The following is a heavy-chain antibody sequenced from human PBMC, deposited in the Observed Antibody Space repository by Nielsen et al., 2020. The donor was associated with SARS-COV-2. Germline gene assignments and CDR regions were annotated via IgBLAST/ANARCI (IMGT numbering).Heavy chain of an antibody. D-gene: IGHD3-3*01. CDR1: GFTFSSYS. V-gene: IGHV3-21*01. J-gene: IGHJ3*02. CDR2: ISSSSSYI. CDR3: ARVLSYTFDI. Sequence: GESLKISCAASGFTFSSYSMNWVRQAPGKGPEWVSSISSSSSYIYYADSVKGRFTISRDNAKNSLYLQMNSLRAEDTAVYYCARVLSYTFDIWGQGTMVTVSS.